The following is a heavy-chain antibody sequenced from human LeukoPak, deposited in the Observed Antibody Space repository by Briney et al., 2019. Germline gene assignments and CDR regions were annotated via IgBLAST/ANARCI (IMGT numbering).Heavy chain of an antibody. CDR3: ARGGKGSMVRGVLIDY. CDR1: GFTFGDYA. D-gene: IGHD3-10*01. V-gene: IGHV3-48*03. Sequence: PGGSLRLSCTASGFTFGDYAMSWVRQAPGKGLEWVSYISSSGSTIYYADSVKGRFTISRDNAKNSLYLQMNSLRAEDTAVYYCARGGKGSMVRGVLIDYWGQGTLVTVSS. CDR2: ISSSGSTI. J-gene: IGHJ4*02.